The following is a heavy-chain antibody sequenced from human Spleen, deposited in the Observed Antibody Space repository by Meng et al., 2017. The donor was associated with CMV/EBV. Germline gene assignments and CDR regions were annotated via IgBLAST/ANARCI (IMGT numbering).Heavy chain of an antibody. D-gene: IGHD3-10*01. J-gene: IGHJ6*02. Sequence: GSLRLSCTVSGGSISSSSYYWGWIRQPPGKGLEWIGEINHSGSTNYNPSLKSRVTISVDTSKNQFSLKLSSVTAADTAVYYCARQAPMVRGVIGPRYYYYGMDVWGQGTTVTVSS. CDR3: ARQAPMVRGVIGPRYYYYGMDV. CDR1: GGSISSSSYY. V-gene: IGHV4-39*01. CDR2: INHSGST.